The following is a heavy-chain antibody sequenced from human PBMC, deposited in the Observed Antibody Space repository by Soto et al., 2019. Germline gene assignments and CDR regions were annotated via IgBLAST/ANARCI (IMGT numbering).Heavy chain of an antibody. D-gene: IGHD5-12*01. Sequence: PGGSLRLSCAASGFTFSSYAMTWVRQAPGEGLEWVSTIGDSGVNTYYADSVKGRFTISRDNSKNTLYLQMNSLRAEDTAVYYCARDKEGDGYKFDYWGQGTLVTVSS. J-gene: IGHJ4*02. CDR1: GFTFSSYA. CDR2: IGDSGVNT. CDR3: ARDKEGDGYKFDY. V-gene: IGHV3-23*01.